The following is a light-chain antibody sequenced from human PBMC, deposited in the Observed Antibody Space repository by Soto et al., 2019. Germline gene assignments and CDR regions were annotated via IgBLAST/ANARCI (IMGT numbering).Light chain of an antibody. CDR1: QSVGSSY. CDR3: QNYDTSPT. J-gene: IGKJ1*01. CDR2: GAS. Sequence: EIVLTQFPGALSLSTGERATLSCRASQSVGSSYLAWYQQKPGQAPTVLIYGASSRATGIPDRFSGSGSGTDFTLTISRLEPEDFAVYYCQNYDTSPTFGQGTKVDIK. V-gene: IGKV3-20*01.